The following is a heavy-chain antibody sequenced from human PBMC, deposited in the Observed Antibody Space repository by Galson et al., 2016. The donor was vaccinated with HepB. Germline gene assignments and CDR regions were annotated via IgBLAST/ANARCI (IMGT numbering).Heavy chain of an antibody. D-gene: IGHD3-22*01. J-gene: IGHJ4*02. Sequence: SLRLSCAASGFIFSNYEMNWVRQAPGKGLEWVSYISSSGRTIYYADSVKGRFTISRDNGKNSLYLQMHSLTGEDTAVYYCARDNYDSSGFHGVFDYWGQGILVTVSS. CDR1: GFIFSNYE. CDR2: ISSSGRTI. V-gene: IGHV3-48*03. CDR3: ARDNYDSSGFHGVFDY.